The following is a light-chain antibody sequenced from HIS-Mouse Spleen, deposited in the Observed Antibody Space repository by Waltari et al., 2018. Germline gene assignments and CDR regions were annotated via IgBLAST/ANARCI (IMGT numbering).Light chain of an antibody. J-gene: IGKJ2*01. Sequence: ELVLTQSPGTLSLSPGERATLSCRASQSVSSSYLAWYQQKPGQAPRLLIYGASSRATGIPDRFRGSGSGTDFTLTISRLEPEDFAVYYCQQYGSSPYTFGQGTKLEIK. CDR3: QQYGSSPYT. CDR2: GAS. V-gene: IGKV3-20*01. CDR1: QSVSSSY.